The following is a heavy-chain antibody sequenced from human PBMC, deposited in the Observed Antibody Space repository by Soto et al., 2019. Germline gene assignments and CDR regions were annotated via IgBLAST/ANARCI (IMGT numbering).Heavy chain of an antibody. Sequence: QVQLQESGPGLVKPSQTLSLTCTVSGASTSSDNYWSWIRQHPWKGLEWIGHIYYSGNTDYNPSLKSLLAISIDTSKNQFSLKLSSVTAADTAVYFCAREGGESSDGLYYFDSWGQGSLVTVSS. V-gene: IGHV4-30-4*01. CDR2: IYYSGNT. CDR3: AREGGESSDGLYYFDS. D-gene: IGHD3-16*01. CDR1: GASTSSDNY. J-gene: IGHJ4*02.